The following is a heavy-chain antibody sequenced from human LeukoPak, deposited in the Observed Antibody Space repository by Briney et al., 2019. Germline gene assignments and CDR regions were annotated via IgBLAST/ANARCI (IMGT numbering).Heavy chain of an antibody. J-gene: IGHJ4*02. CDR1: GYTFTSYY. CDR3: AREGGIAARPMDY. Sequence: ASVKVSCKASGYTFTSYYIHWVRQAPGQGLEWMGIITPSGGSTSYAQQCQGRVTMTRDTSTSTVYMELSSLRSEDTAVYYCAREGGIAARPMDYWGQGTLVSVPS. D-gene: IGHD6-6*01. V-gene: IGHV1-46*01. CDR2: ITPSGGST.